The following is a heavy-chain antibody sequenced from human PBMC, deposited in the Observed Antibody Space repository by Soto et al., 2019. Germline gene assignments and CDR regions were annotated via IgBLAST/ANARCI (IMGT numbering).Heavy chain of an antibody. CDR2: ISASTRNT. J-gene: IGHJ2*01. D-gene: IGHD2-15*01. CDR1: GYTFTNYA. CDR3: ARCYCSAGSCYACWHFDL. Sequence: QVQLVQSGAEVKKPGASVKVSCQASGYTFTNYAISWVRQAPGQGLEWMGWISASTRNTDQAQNFQGRVTMTIDTSTNTANMELRSLRSDDTAVYYCARCYCSAGSCYACWHFDLWGRGTLVTVSS. V-gene: IGHV1-18*01.